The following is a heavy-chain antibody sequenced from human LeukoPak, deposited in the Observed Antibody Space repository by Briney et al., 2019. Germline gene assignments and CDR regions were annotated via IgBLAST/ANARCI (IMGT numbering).Heavy chain of an antibody. CDR1: GYTFSSYG. J-gene: IGHJ5*02. Sequence: ASVNVSCTASGYTFSSYGITWVRQAPGQGLEWMGWISPYNGNTNYAQKLQGRITMTTDTSTHTAYMELRSLRSDDTALYYCARENNHFDPWGQGTLVTVSS. V-gene: IGHV1-18*01. D-gene: IGHD1-14*01. CDR2: ISPYNGNT. CDR3: ARENNHFDP.